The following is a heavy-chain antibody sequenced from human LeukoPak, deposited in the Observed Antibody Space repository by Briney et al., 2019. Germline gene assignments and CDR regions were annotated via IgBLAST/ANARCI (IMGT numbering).Heavy chain of an antibody. CDR2: IYPGDSDT. Sequence: WIGWVRQMPGKGLEWMGIIYPGDSDTRYSPSFQGQVTISADKSISTAYLQWSSLKASDTAMYYCARRTIFGVDDAFDIWGQGTMVTVSS. V-gene: IGHV5-51*01. CDR3: ARRTIFGVDDAFDI. J-gene: IGHJ3*02. D-gene: IGHD3-3*01. CDR1: W.